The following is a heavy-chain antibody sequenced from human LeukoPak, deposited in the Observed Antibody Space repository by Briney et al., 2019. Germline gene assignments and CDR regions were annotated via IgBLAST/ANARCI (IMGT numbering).Heavy chain of an antibody. CDR3: AQSGLRGSLFHY. CDR2: IGGSGGTT. V-gene: IGHV3-23*01. CDR1: GFTFCSYA. J-gene: IGHJ4*02. Sequence: PGGGLRVSCAAPGFTFCSYAMSWVRQAPGKGREWVSTIGGSGGTTYYADSVKGRFTISRDNSKNTLYLQMSSLRAEDTAVYYWAQSGLRGSLFHYGGQGTLVTVSS. D-gene: IGHD5-12*01.